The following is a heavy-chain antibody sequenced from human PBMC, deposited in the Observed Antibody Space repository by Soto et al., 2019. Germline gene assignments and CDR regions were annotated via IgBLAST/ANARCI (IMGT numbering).Heavy chain of an antibody. Sequence: QLQLQESGPGLVKPSETLSLTCTVSGGSISSSSYYWGWIRQPPGKGLEWIGSIYYSGSTYYNPSLKSRVTISVDTSKNQFSLKLSSVTAADTAVYYCARSIIRITMVRGVMCWFDPWGQGTLVTVSS. D-gene: IGHD3-10*01. V-gene: IGHV4-39*01. CDR2: IYYSGST. CDR3: ARSIIRITMVRGVMCWFDP. CDR1: GGSISSSSYY. J-gene: IGHJ5*02.